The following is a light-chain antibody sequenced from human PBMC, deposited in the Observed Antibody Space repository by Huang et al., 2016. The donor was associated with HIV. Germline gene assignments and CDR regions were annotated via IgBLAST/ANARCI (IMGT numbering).Light chain of an antibody. CDR2: KVS. Sequence: DVVMTQSPLSLPVTLGQPASISCRSSQGLVHSDGNTSLNWFQQRPGQSPRRLIYKVSNRDSGVPDRFTGSGSGTDFTLNISRVEAEDVGVDYCMQGTHWPLFGQGTKLEI. CDR1: QGLVHSDGNTS. V-gene: IGKV2-30*02. J-gene: IGKJ2*01. CDR3: MQGTHWPL.